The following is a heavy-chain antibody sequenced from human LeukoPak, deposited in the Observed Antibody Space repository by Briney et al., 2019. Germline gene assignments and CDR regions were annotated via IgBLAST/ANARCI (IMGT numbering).Heavy chain of an antibody. J-gene: IGHJ5*02. CDR2: MNPNSGNT. Sequence: ASVKVSCKASGYTFTSYDINWVRQATGQGLEWMGWMNPNSGNTGYAQKFQGRVTMTRNTSISTAYMELSSLRSEDTVVYYCARCPRRVRGFDPWGQGTLVTVSS. V-gene: IGHV1-8*01. CDR1: GYTFTSYD. CDR3: ARCPRRVRGFDP. D-gene: IGHD3-10*01.